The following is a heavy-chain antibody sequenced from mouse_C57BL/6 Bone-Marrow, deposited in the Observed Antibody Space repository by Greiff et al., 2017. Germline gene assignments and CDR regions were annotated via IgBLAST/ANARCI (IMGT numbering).Heavy chain of an antibody. CDR2: IYPGGGYT. D-gene: IGHD1-1*01. Sequence: QVQLQQSGAELVRPGTSVKMSCKASGYTFTNYWIGWAKQRPGHGLEWIGDIYPGGGYTNYNEKFKGKDTLTAATSSSTAYMQLRSLNSGDSAIYYYARAGSGIYYYAMDYWGQGTSVTVSS. V-gene: IGHV1-63*01. CDR1: GYTFTNYW. J-gene: IGHJ4*01. CDR3: ARAGSGIYYYAMDY.